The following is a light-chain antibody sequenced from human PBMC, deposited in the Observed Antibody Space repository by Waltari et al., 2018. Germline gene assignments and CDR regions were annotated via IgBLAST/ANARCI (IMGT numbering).Light chain of an antibody. CDR1: PSLISW. Sequence: DIQMIQIPSTLSASVGDRVTITCLASPSLISWLAWYQQKPGKAPKLLIHKASSLESGVPSRFSGSGSGTEFTLTISSLQPDDFATYYCQQYNGFSTFGQGTK. CDR3: QQYNGFST. V-gene: IGKV1-5*03. CDR2: KAS. J-gene: IGKJ1*01.